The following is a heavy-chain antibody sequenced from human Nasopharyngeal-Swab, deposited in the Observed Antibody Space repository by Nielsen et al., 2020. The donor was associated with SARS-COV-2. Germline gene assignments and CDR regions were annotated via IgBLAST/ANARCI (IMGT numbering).Heavy chain of an antibody. CDR3: ATGAAVAGTPISYYYYYGMDV. J-gene: IGHJ6*02. Sequence: ASAKVSCKVSGYTLTELSMHWVRQAPGKGLEWMGGFDPEDGETIYAQKFQGRVTMTEDTSTDTAYMELSSLRSEDTAVYYCATGAAVAGTPISYYYYYGMDVWSQGTTVTVS. D-gene: IGHD6-19*01. CDR1: GYTLTELS. V-gene: IGHV1-24*01. CDR2: FDPEDGET.